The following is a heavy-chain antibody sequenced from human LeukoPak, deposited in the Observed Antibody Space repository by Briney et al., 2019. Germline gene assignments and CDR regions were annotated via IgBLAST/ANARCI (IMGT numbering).Heavy chain of an antibody. CDR2: INHSGST. Sequence: SETLTLTCAVYGGSFSGYYWSWIRQPPGRGLEWIGEINHSGSTNYNPSLKSRVTISVDTSKNQFSLKLSSVTAADTAGYYRARGGRDGYNWCDYWGQGTLVTVSS. J-gene: IGHJ4*02. D-gene: IGHD5-24*01. V-gene: IGHV4-34*01. CDR1: GGSFSGYY. CDR3: ARGGRDGYNWCDY.